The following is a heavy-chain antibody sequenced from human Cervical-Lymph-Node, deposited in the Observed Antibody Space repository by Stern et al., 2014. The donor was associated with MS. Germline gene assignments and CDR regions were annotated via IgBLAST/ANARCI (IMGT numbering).Heavy chain of an antibody. D-gene: IGHD6-19*01. CDR1: GYTLTTYH. CDR3: ARALSSGLWYFDC. CDR2: INPSGGDT. V-gene: IGHV1-46*01. Sequence: VQLGESGAEVKKPGASVQLSCKASGYTLTTYHMHWGRQTPGQGLEWLGVINPSGGDTTYAQRFQGRVTMTRDKSTNTIYMELSSLRSEDSAMYYCARALSSGLWYFDCWGQGTLVTVSS. J-gene: IGHJ4*02.